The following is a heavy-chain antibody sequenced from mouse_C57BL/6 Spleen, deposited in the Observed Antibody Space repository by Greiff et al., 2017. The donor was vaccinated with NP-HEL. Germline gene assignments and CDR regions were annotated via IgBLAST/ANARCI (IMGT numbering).Heavy chain of an antibody. Sequence: QVQLQQPGAELVMPGASVKLSCKASGYTFTSYWMHWVKQRPGQGLEWIGEIDPSDSYTNYNQKFKGKSTLTVDKSSSTAYMQLSSLTSEDSAVYYCARKGGPIYYYGSSYEGDAMDYWGQGTSVTVSS. CDR3: ARKGGPIYYYGSSYEGDAMDY. J-gene: IGHJ4*01. D-gene: IGHD1-1*01. V-gene: IGHV1-69*01. CDR1: GYTFTSYW. CDR2: IDPSDSYT.